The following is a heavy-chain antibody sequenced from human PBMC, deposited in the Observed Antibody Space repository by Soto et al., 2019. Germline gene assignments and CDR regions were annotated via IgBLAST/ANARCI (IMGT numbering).Heavy chain of an antibody. CDR3: ARERTGVYYYYGMDV. CDR2: ISYDGSNK. V-gene: IGHV3-30-3*01. CDR1: GFTFSSYA. Sequence: PGGSLRLSCAASGFTFSSYAMHWVRQAPGKGLEWVAVISYDGSNKYYADSVKGRFTISRDNSKNTLYLQMNSLRAEDTAVYYCARERTGVYYYYGMDVWGQGTTVTVSS. J-gene: IGHJ6*02. D-gene: IGHD3-10*01.